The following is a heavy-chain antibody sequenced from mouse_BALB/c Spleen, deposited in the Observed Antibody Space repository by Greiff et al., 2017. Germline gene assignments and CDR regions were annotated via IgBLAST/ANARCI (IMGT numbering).Heavy chain of an antibody. D-gene: IGHD2-2*01. CDR2: ISSGSSTI. CDR3: ARGEGYGYDEGAYFDY. V-gene: IGHV5-17*02. J-gene: IGHJ2*01. CDR1: GFTFSSFG. Sequence: DVMLVESGGGLVQPGGSRKLSCAASGFTFSSFGMHWVRQAPEKGLEWVAYISSGSSTIYDADTVKGRFTISRDNPKNTLFLQMTSLRSEDTAMYYCARGEGYGYDEGAYFDYWGQGTTLTVSA.